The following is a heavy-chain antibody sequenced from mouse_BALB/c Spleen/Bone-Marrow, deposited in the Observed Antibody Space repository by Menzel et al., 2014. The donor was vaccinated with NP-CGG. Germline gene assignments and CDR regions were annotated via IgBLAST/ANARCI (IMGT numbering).Heavy chain of an antibody. CDR3: ARRGDYYGNYADY. CDR1: GYYITSGYS. D-gene: IGHD2-1*01. J-gene: IGHJ4*01. Sequence: EVHLVESGPDLVKPSQSLSLTCTVTGYYITSGYSWHWIRQFPGNKLEWMGYIRYSGSTNYNPSLKSRISITRDTSKNHVFLQLNSVATEDTATYYCARRGDYYGNYADYWGQRTSVTVSS. CDR2: IRYSGST. V-gene: IGHV3-1*02.